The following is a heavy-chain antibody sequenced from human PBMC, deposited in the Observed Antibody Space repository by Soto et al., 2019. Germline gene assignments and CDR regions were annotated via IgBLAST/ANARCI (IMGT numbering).Heavy chain of an antibody. V-gene: IGHV4-34*01. CDR1: GGSFSGYY. D-gene: IGHD3-3*01. J-gene: IGHJ5*02. Sequence: QVQLQQWGAGLLKPSETLSLTCAVYGGSFSGYYWSWIRQPPGKGLELIWEINHSGSTNYNPSLTSRVTMSVDTSKNEFSLKLSSVTAADTAVYYCARGYYYDFWSGYYARDNWFDPWGQGTLVTVSS. CDR3: ARGYYYDFWSGYYARDNWFDP. CDR2: INHSGST.